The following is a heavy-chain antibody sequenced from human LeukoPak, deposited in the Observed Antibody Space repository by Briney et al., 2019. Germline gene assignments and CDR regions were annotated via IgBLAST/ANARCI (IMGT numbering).Heavy chain of an antibody. CDR1: GFTFSSYG. J-gene: IGHJ6*03. CDR2: IRYDGSNK. Sequence: GGSLRLSCAASGFTFSSYGMHWVRQAPGKGLEWVAFIRYDGSNKYYADSVKGRFTISRDNSKNTLYLQMNNLRAEDTAVYYCAKRFDYGSGGYYDYYYYMDVWGKGTTVTISS. CDR3: AKRFDYGSGGYYDYYYYMDV. V-gene: IGHV3-30*02. D-gene: IGHD3-10*01.